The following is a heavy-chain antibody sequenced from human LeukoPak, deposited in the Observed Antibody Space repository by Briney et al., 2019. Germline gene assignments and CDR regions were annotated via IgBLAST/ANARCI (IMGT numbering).Heavy chain of an antibody. CDR3: LRDRDY. Sequence: PGRSLRLSCAASGFTFSSYAMHWVRQAPGKGLEWVAVISYDGSNKYYADSVKGRFTISRDNSKNTLYLQMNSLRAEDTAVYYCLRDRDYWGQGTLVTVSS. V-gene: IGHV3-30-3*01. CDR1: GFTFSSYA. J-gene: IGHJ4*02. CDR2: ISYDGSNK.